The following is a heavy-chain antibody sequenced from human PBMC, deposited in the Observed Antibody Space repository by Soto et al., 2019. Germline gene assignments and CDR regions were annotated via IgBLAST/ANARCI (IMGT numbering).Heavy chain of an antibody. CDR1: RFTFSDFA. CDR2: FGGGETDT. Sequence: DVQLLESGGGLVQPGGSLTLSCAASRFTFSDFAMSWVRQATGKGLEWVSSFGGGETDTDYADSVKGRFTISRDNSKHTLYLHMDSLRDEDTAIYYCAKDAVSYDGKWDWFDSWGQGTLVTVSS. CDR3: AKDAVSYDGKWDWFDS. V-gene: IGHV3-23*01. J-gene: IGHJ5*01. D-gene: IGHD3-16*01.